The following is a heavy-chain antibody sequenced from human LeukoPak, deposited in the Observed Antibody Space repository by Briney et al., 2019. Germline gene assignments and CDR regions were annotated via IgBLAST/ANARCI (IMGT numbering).Heavy chain of an antibody. J-gene: IGHJ4*02. Sequence: QPGRSLRLSCAASGFTFSSYAVHWVRQAPGKGLEWVAVISYDGSNKYYADSVKGRFTISRDNSKNTLYLQMNSLRAEDTAVYYCARGYYDILTGYYHPLVWGQGTLVTVSS. CDR1: GFTFSSYA. V-gene: IGHV3-30*04. CDR3: ARGYYDILTGYYHPLV. CDR2: ISYDGSNK. D-gene: IGHD3-9*01.